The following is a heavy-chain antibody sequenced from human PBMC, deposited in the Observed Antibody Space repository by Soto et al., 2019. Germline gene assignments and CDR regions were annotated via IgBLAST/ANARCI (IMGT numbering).Heavy chain of an antibody. J-gene: IGHJ6*02. D-gene: IGHD2-15*01. CDR2: IIPIFGTA. CDR3: ARDPQVGYYYCYYGMDV. Sequence: QVQLVQSGAEVKKPGSSVKVSCKASGGTFSSYAISWVRQAPGQGLEWMGGIIPIFGTANYAQKFQGRVTTTADESTRKVYREMTSVSSEDTAVYYCARDPQVGYYYCYYGMDVWGQGTTVAVSS. V-gene: IGHV1-69*12. CDR1: GGTFSSYA.